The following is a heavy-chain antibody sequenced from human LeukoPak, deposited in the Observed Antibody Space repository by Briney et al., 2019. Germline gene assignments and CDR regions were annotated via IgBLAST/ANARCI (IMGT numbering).Heavy chain of an antibody. J-gene: IGHJ4*02. V-gene: IGHV3-30*02. CDR2: IRYDGSNK. Sequence: GGSLRLSCAASGFIFSSYAMSWVRQAPGKGLEWVAFIRYDGSNKYYADSVKGRFTISRDNSKNTLYLQMNSLRAEDTAVYYCAKWSALGKWELLMEYYFDYWGQGTLVTVSS. CDR1: GFIFSSYA. CDR3: AKWSALGKWELLMEYYFDY. D-gene: IGHD1-26*01.